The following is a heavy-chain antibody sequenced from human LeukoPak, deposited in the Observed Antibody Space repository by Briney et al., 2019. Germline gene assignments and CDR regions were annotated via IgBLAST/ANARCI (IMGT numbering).Heavy chain of an antibody. CDR3: ARDSSSSGGRGFDP. CDR1: GYTFTGYY. V-gene: IGHV1-2*02. J-gene: IGHJ5*02. D-gene: IGHD6-6*01. Sequence: ASVKVSCKASGYTFTGYYMHWVRQAPGQGLEWMGWINPNSGGTNYAQKFQGRVTMTRDTSISTAYMELSRLRSDDTAVYYCARDSSSSGGRGFDPWGQGTLVTVSS. CDR2: INPNSGGT.